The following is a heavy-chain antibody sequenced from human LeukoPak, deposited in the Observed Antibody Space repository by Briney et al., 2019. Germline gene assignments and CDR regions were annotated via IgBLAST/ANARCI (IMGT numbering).Heavy chain of an antibody. D-gene: IGHD4-17*01. Sequence: GASVKVSCKASGYTFTSYYMHWVRQAPGQGLEWMGIINPSGGSTSYARKFQGRVTMTRDTSTSTVYMELSSLRSEDTAVYYCARDGRTTVYDYWGQGTLVTVSS. J-gene: IGHJ4*02. CDR3: ARDGRTTVYDY. CDR2: INPSGGST. V-gene: IGHV1-46*01. CDR1: GYTFTSYY.